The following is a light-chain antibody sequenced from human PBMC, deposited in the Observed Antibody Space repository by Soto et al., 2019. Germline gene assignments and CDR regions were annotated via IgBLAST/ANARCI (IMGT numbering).Light chain of an antibody. J-gene: IGLJ3*02. V-gene: IGLV1-40*01. Sequence: QSVLTQPPSVSGAPGQRVTISCTGSSSNIGAGYDVHWYQQLPGTAPKLLIYGNSNRPSGVPDRFSGSKSGTSASLAITGLEAEDEADYYCQSYDSSLCARVFGGGTKVTVL. CDR1: SSNIGAGYD. CDR3: QSYDSSLCARV. CDR2: GNS.